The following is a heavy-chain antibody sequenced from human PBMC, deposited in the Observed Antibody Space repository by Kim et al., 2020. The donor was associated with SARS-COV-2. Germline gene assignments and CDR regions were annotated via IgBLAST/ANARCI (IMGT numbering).Heavy chain of an antibody. CDR2: INAGNGNT. CDR1: GYTFTSYA. V-gene: IGHV1-3*01. CDR3: ARAMPRRSIAAVVGAFDI. Sequence: ASVKVSCKASGYTFTSYAMHWVRQAPGQRLEWMGWINAGNGNTKYSQKFQGRVTITRDTSASTAYMELSSLRSEDTAVYYCARAMPRRSIAAVVGAFDIWGQGTMVTVSS. D-gene: IGHD6-13*01. J-gene: IGHJ3*02.